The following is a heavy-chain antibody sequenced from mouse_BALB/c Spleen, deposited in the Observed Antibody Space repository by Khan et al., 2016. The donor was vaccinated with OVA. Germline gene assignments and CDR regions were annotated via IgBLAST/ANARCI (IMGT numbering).Heavy chain of an antibody. J-gene: IGHJ4*01. CDR2: INPYNGDT. CDR1: GYSFTGYF. CDR3: GGGNYAMDY. Sequence: MQLKEAGPELVKPGASVKISCKASGYSFTGYFMNWVKQSHGKSLEWIGRINPYNGDTFYNQKFKGKATLTVDKSSSTAHMELLSLTSEDSAVYYCGGGNYAMDYWGQGTSVTVSS. V-gene: IGHV1-37*01.